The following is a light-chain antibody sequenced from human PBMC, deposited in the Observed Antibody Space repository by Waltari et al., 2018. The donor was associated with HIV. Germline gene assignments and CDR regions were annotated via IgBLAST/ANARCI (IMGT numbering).Light chain of an antibody. CDR3: QQYNNWPPLMYT. J-gene: IGKJ2*01. V-gene: IGKV3-15*01. CDR2: GAS. CDR1: QSVSSN. Sequence: EIVMTQSPATLSVSTGERATLSCRARQSVSSNLPCYQQNHGQAPRLLIYGASSRATGHPARISGSGSGTEFTLTIRSLQSEDFAVYYCQQYNNWPPLMYTCGQGTKLEIK.